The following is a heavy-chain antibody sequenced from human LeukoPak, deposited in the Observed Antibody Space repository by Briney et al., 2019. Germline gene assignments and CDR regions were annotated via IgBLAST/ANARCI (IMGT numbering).Heavy chain of an antibody. V-gene: IGHV1-18*01. CDR1: GYTFTSYG. Sequence: ASVKVSCKASGYTFTSYGISWVRQAPGQGLEWMGWISAYNGNTNYAQKLQGRVTMTTDTSTSTAYMELRSLRSDDTAVYYCARELGYCSSTSCRLYYFDYWGQGTLVTVSS. J-gene: IGHJ4*02. CDR2: ISAYNGNT. D-gene: IGHD2-2*03. CDR3: ARELGYCSSTSCRLYYFDY.